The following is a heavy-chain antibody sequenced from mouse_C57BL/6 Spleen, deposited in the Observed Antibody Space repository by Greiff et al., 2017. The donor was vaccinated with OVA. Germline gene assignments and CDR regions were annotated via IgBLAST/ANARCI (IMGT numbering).Heavy chain of an antibody. D-gene: IGHD2-4*01. CDR2: ISNGGGST. CDR3: ARPIYYDYLRFAY. Sequence: EVKLVESGGGLVQPGGSLKLSCAASGFTFSDYYMYWVRQTPEKRLEWVAYISNGGGSTYYPDTVKGRFTISRDNAKNTLYLQMSRLKSEDTAMYYCARPIYYDYLRFAYWGQGTLVTVSA. J-gene: IGHJ3*01. V-gene: IGHV5-12*01. CDR1: GFTFSDYY.